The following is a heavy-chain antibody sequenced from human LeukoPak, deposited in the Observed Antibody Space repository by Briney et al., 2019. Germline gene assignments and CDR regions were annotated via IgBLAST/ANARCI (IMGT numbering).Heavy chain of an antibody. D-gene: IGHD2-2*01. Sequence: SETLSLTCTVSGDSVSSGSDYWSWIRQPPGKGLEWIGYISYTGSTNYHPSLKRRVTISVDTSKNQFSLKLSSVTAADTALYYCASLYCTRTSCYLTDPWGQGTLGTVSS. V-gene: IGHV4-61*01. J-gene: IGHJ5*02. CDR1: GDSVSSGSDY. CDR3: ASLYCTRTSCYLTDP. CDR2: ISYTGST.